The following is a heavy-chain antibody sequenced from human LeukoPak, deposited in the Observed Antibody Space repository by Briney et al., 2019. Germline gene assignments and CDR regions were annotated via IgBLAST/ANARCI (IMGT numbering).Heavy chain of an antibody. V-gene: IGHV3-53*01. J-gene: IGHJ3*02. CDR3: ARAKGYNDRSGYYPLVAFDI. D-gene: IGHD3-22*01. CDR2: IYSGGST. Sequence: GGSLRLPCAASGFTVNSSYMSWVRQAPGKGLEWVSVIYSGGSTYHADSVKGRLTISRDNSKNTLYLQMNNLRAEDTAVYYCARAKGYNDRSGYYPLVAFDIWGQGTMVTVSS. CDR1: GFTVNSSY.